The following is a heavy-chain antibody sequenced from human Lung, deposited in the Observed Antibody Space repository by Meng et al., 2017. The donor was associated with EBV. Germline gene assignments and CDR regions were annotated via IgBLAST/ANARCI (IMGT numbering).Heavy chain of an antibody. CDR3: AVTRYCSGGSCFDY. J-gene: IGHJ4*02. V-gene: IGHV4-34*01. D-gene: IGHD2-15*01. CDR1: GVSFSGYY. CDR2: INHSGST. Sequence: VQLQQWGAGLLKPSETLSFTGAVYGVSFSGYYWSWIRQPPGKGLEWIGEINHSGSTNYNPYLKSRVTISVDTSKNQFSLKLSSVTAADTAVYYCAVTRYCSGGSCFDYWGQGTLVTVSS.